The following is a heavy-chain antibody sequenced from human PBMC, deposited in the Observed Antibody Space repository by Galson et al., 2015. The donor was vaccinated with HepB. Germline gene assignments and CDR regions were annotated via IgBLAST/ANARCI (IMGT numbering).Heavy chain of an antibody. Sequence: SLRLSCQASGFTFSHSGRHGAPLAPGKGLGGVRRISGDGSRPTSADPVKGRFTVPRNTAKNPLYGHMTSLRAEDTAVYYCARALDCGGDCHPPGYYYAMDVWGRGTTVTVSS. D-gene: IGHD2-21*02. V-gene: IGHV3-74*03. CDR3: ARALDCGGDCHPPGYYYAMDV. J-gene: IGHJ6*02. CDR1: GFTFSHSG. CDR2: ISGDGSRP.